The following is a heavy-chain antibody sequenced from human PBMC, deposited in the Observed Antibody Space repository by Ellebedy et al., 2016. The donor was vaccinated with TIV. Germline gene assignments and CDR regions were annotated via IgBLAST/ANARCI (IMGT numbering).Heavy chain of an antibody. CDR2: ISYSGST. V-gene: IGHV4-39*01. Sequence: GSLRLSXTVSGDSFSSGNSYGAWIRQPPGKALEWIGSISYSGSTYYNPSLKSRVTISGDTSKKQFSLRLSSVTAADTAVYYCSRHTDYASEIYWGQGTLVTVSS. J-gene: IGHJ4*02. CDR1: GDSFSSGNSY. CDR3: SRHTDYASEIY. D-gene: IGHD3-10*01.